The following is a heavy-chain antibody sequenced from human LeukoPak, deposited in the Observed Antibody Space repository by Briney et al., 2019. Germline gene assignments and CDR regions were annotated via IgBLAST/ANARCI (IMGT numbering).Heavy chain of an antibody. J-gene: IGHJ5*02. D-gene: IGHD2-2*02. CDR3: AKDGCSSTSCYTGPNWFDP. CDR2: ISWNSGSI. V-gene: IGHV3-9*01. Sequence: GGSLRLSCAASGFTFDDYAMHWVRQAPGKGLEWVSGISWNSGSIGYADSVKGRFTIPRDNAKNSLYLQMNSLRAEDTALYYCAKDGCSSTSCYTGPNWFDPWGQGTLVTVSS. CDR1: GFTFDDYA.